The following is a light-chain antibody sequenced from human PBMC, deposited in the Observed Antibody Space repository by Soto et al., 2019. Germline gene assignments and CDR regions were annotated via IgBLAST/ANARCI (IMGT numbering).Light chain of an antibody. CDR1: RSVSSN. CDR2: GAS. J-gene: IGKJ1*01. Sequence: EIVMTQSPATLSVSPGERATLSCRASRSVSSNLAWYQQKPGQAPRLLIYGASPRATGIPARFSGSGSGTEFTLTISSLQSEDFAVYYCQQYNNWPSTFGQGTKVEIK. V-gene: IGKV3-15*01. CDR3: QQYNNWPST.